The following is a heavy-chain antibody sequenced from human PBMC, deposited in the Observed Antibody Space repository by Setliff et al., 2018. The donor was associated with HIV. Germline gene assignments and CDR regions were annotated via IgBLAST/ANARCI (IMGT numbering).Heavy chain of an antibody. CDR3: ARARLQGIVTAVGPRDNCLDP. V-gene: IGHV1-18*01. J-gene: IGHJ5*02. CDR2: ISPYTGNT. Sequence: ASVKVSCKASGYSFINYGISWVRQAPGQGPEWMGWISPYTGNTDYAPRLLGRVTMTTATSTSTAYLELRSLTSDDTAVYYCARARLQGIVTAVGPRDNCLDPWGQGTRVTVSS. D-gene: IGHD1-26*01. CDR1: GYSFINYG.